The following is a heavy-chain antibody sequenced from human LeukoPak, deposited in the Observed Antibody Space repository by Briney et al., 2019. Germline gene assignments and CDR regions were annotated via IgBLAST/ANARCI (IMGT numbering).Heavy chain of an antibody. Sequence: PGGSLRLSCAASGFTLSSYWMIWVRQAPGKGLEWVANIKQDGSEISYVDSVKGRFTISRDNANNSLYLQMNSLRAEDTAVYYCVRGNPFGGYWGQGTLVTVSS. CDR3: VRGNPFGGY. CDR1: GFTLSSYW. CDR2: IKQDGSEI. V-gene: IGHV3-7*03. D-gene: IGHD2-15*01. J-gene: IGHJ4*02.